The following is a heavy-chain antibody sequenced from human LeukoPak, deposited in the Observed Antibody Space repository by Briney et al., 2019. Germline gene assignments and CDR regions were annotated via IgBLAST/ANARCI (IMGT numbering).Heavy chain of an antibody. D-gene: IGHD2-8*01. V-gene: IGHV1-18*01. CDR3: ARDRGVLMVYAISSNDY. J-gene: IGHJ4*02. Sequence: ASVKVSCKASGYTFTSYGISWVRQAHGQGLEWMGWISAYNGNTNYAQKLQGSVTMTTDTSTSTAYMELRSLRSDDTAVYYCARDRGVLMVYAISSNDYWGQGTLVTVSS. CDR1: GYTFTSYG. CDR2: ISAYNGNT.